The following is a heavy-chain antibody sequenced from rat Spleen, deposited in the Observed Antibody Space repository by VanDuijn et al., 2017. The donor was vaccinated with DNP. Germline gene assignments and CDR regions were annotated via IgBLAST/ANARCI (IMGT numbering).Heavy chain of an antibody. Sequence: EVKLVESGGGLVQPGRSLKLSCAASGFNFNDYWMGWVRQAPGKGLEGMGKIIKDSSTKTYIPSLKEKFTISKDKAKNTLYLQMSKVGSEDTAIYYCAKGPNYGGWSDYFDYWGQGVMVTVSS. CDR1: GFNFNDYW. J-gene: IGHJ2*01. CDR2: IIKDSSTK. D-gene: IGHD1-11*01. CDR3: AKGPNYGGWSDYFDY. V-gene: IGHV4-2*01.